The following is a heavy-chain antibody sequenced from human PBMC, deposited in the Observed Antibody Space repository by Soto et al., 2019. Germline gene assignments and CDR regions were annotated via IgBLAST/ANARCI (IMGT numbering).Heavy chain of an antibody. Sequence: SETLSLTCTVSGGPIRSSSHYWGWIRQSPGTGLEWIGSIDEGGDSYYNPSLKSRVTIFVDTSKNQFSLKLISVTGADSAIYYCAREGGYVDYWGQGTLVTVSS. CDR3: AREGGYVDY. D-gene: IGHD1-1*01. CDR1: GGPIRSSSHY. V-gene: IGHV4-39*02. CDR2: IDEGGDS. J-gene: IGHJ4*02.